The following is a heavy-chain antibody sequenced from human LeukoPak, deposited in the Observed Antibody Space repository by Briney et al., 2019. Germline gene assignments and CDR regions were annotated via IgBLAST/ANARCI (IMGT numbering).Heavy chain of an antibody. CDR2: INPNNGGT. CDR3: ARDSRVTNGDY. J-gene: IGHJ4*02. Sequence: ASVKVSCKASGYTFTGYYMHWVRQAPGQGLEWMGLINPNNGGTSYAQKFQGRVSMTRDTSINTAYMELSRLRSDDTAVYFCARDSRVTNGDYWGQGNLVTVSS. D-gene: IGHD3-10*01. CDR1: GYTFTGYY. V-gene: IGHV1-2*02.